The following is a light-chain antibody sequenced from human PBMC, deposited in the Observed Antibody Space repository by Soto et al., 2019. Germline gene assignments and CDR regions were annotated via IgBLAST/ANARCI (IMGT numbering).Light chain of an antibody. V-gene: IGKV1-5*03. J-gene: IGKJ3*01. CDR1: QMIHNW. Sequence: DIQMTQSPSTLSASVGDRVTITCRASQMIHNWLAWFQQKPGKAPKLLMYKASSLESGVPSRFSDSGSETEYTLTITSLQPDDFATYYCQQYNSYPFTFGPGTKVDIK. CDR2: KAS. CDR3: QQYNSYPFT.